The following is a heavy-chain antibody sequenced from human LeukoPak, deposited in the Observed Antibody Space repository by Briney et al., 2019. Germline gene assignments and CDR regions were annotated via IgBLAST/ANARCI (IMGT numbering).Heavy chain of an antibody. CDR2: ISPNSGGT. Sequence: ASVKVSCKASGYTFTSYGISWVRQAPGQGLEWMGWISPNSGGTNYAQKFQGWVTMTRDTSISTAYMELSRLRSDDTAVYYCAREAQLEYYYYGMDVWGQGTTVTVSS. V-gene: IGHV1-2*04. CDR1: GYTFTSYG. J-gene: IGHJ6*02. CDR3: AREAQLEYYYYGMDV. D-gene: IGHD6-13*01.